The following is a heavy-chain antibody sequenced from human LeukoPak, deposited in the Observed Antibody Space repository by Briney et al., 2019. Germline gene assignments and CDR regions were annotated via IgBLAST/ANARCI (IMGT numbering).Heavy chain of an antibody. CDR3: ARNGRVPNIAVAGT. CDR1: GFTFSSYW. CDR2: INGDGSST. Sequence: GGSLRLSCAASGFTFSSYWMNWVRQAPGKGLVWVSRINGDGSSTNYADSVKGRFTISRDNAKNSLYLQMNSLRAEDTAVYYCARNGRVPNIAVAGTWGQGTLVTVSS. V-gene: IGHV3-74*01. J-gene: IGHJ5*02. D-gene: IGHD6-19*01.